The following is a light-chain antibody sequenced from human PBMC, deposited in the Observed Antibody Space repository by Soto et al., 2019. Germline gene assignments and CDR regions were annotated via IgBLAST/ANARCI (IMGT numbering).Light chain of an antibody. J-gene: IGKJ5*01. CDR1: QFVSSR. CDR2: DAS. V-gene: IGKV3-20*01. CDR3: QQYGSSPPIT. Sequence: EIVMTQSPATLSVSPGERATLSCRASQFVSSRLAWYQQRPGQVPRLLIYDASNRATGIPARFSGSGSGTDFTLTISRLEPEDFAVYYCQQYGSSPPITFGQGTRLEI.